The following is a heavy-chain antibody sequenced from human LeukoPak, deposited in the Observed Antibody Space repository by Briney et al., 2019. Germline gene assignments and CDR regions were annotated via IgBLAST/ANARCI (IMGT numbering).Heavy chain of an antibody. CDR2: IYTSGST. CDR1: GGSISSGSYY. Sequence: SETLSLTCTVSGGSISSGSYYWSWIRQPAGKGLEWIGRIYTSGSTNYNPSLKSRATISVDTSKNQFSLELSSVTAADTAVYYCARLPLGSGWYENIDYWGQGTLVTVSS. J-gene: IGHJ4*02. CDR3: ARLPLGSGWYENIDY. V-gene: IGHV4-61*02. D-gene: IGHD6-19*01.